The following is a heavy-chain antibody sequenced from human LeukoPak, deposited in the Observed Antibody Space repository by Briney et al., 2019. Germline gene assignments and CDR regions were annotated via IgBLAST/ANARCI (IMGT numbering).Heavy chain of an antibody. J-gene: IGHJ4*02. CDR1: GGSFSGYY. V-gene: IGHV4-34*01. CDR2: INHSGST. Sequence: SETLSLTCAVYGGSFSGYYWSWIRQPPGKGLEWIGEINHSGSTNYNPSLKSRVTISVDTSKNQFSLKLSSVTAADTAVYYCARGRLRYFDWLLQPPDYWGQGTLVTVSS. CDR3: ARGRLRYFDWLLQPPDY. D-gene: IGHD3-9*01.